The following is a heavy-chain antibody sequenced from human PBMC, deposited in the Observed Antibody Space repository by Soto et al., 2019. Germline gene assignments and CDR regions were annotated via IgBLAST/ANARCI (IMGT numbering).Heavy chain of an antibody. CDR2: IIPIFGTA. Sequence: GPSVKVSCKASGGTFSSYAISWVRQAPGQGLEWMGGIIPIFGTANYAQKFQGRVTITADESTNTAYMELSSLRSEDTAVYYCAREGFVLVPTTVNPDYYYYAMDVWGQGTTVTVSS. V-gene: IGHV1-69*13. CDR1: GGTFSSYA. J-gene: IGHJ6*02. CDR3: AREGFVLVPTTVNPDYYYYAMDV. D-gene: IGHD2-2*01.